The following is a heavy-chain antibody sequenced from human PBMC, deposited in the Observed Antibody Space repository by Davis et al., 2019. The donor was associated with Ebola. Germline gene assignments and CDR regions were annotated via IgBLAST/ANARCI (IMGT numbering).Heavy chain of an antibody. D-gene: IGHD5-24*01. CDR1: GYSFTTYW. V-gene: IGHV5-51*01. CDR2: IFPGDSDT. CDR3: ARGTDGYNPGGYFDS. J-gene: IGHJ4*02. Sequence: PGGSLRLSCKASGYSFTTYWIVWVRHMPGKGLECMGIIFPGDSDTRYSPSVQGQVTISADKSSSPAYLAWSSLKASDTAMYYCARGTDGYNPGGYFDSWGQGTLVTVSS.